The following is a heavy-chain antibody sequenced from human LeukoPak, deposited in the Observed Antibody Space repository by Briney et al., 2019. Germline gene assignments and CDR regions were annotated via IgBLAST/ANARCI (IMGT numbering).Heavy chain of an antibody. Sequence: SETLTLTCTVSGGSISSGGYYWSWIRQHPGKGLEWIEYIYYSGSTYYNPSLKSRVTISVDTSKNQFSLKLSSVTAADTAVYYCARVGTVTTFYYYYMDVWGKGTTVTVSS. CDR1: GGSISSGGYY. J-gene: IGHJ6*03. CDR2: IYYSGST. CDR3: ARVGTVTTFYYYYMDV. V-gene: IGHV4-31*03. D-gene: IGHD4-11*01.